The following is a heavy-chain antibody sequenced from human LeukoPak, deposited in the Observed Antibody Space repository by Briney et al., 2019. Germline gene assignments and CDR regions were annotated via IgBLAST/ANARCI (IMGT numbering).Heavy chain of an antibody. CDR3: ARQNDILTGRDDAFDI. CDR1: GGSISSYY. Sequence: SETLSLTCTVSGGSISSYYWSWIRQPPGKGLEWIGYICYSGSTNYNSSLKSRVTISVDTSKNQFSLKLSSVTAADTAVYYCARQNDILTGRDDAFDIWGQGTMVTVSS. D-gene: IGHD3-9*01. CDR2: ICYSGST. V-gene: IGHV4-59*08. J-gene: IGHJ3*02.